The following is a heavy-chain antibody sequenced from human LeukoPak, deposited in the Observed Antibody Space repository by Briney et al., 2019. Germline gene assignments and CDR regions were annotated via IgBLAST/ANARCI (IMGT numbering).Heavy chain of an antibody. CDR1: GYTFTGYY. Sequence: GPVKVSCKASGYTFTGYYMHWVRQAPGQGLEWMGWINPNSGGTNYAQKFQGRATMTRDTSISTAYMELSRLGSDDTAVYYCATDDITGTTSVFDYWGQGTLVTVSS. V-gene: IGHV1-2*02. CDR2: INPNSGGT. CDR3: ATDDITGTTSVFDY. J-gene: IGHJ4*02. D-gene: IGHD1-20*01.